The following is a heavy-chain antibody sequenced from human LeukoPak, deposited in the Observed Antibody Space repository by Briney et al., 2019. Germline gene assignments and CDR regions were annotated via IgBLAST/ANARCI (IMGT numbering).Heavy chain of an antibody. CDR3: AKAPREYPLDY. J-gene: IGHJ4*02. V-gene: IGHV3-30*04. Sequence: PGGSLRLSCAASGFTFSSYVMHWVRQAPGKGLEWVAIISYDGSNEYYADSVKGRFTISRDNSKNTLYLQMNSLGAEDTAVYYCAKAPREYPLDYWGQGTLVTVSS. D-gene: IGHD2-2*01. CDR1: GFTFSSYV. CDR2: ISYDGSNE.